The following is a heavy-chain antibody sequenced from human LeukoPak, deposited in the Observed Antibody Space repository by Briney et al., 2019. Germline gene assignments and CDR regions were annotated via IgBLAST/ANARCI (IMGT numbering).Heavy chain of an antibody. CDR3: ARDRDVPAIGMDV. CDR2: IYDGGNT. CDR1: GFTVSNKY. J-gene: IGHJ6*02. Sequence: PGGSLRLSCAASGFTVSNKYMSWVRQAPGKGLECVSVIYDGGNTYYADSVKGRFTISRDNAKNSLYLQMNSLRAEDTAVYYCARDRDVPAIGMDVWGQGTTVTVSS. V-gene: IGHV3-53*01.